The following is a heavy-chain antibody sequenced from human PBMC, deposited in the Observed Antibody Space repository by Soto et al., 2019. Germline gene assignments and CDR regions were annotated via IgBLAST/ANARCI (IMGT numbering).Heavy chain of an antibody. Sequence: QVQLQESGPGLVRPSETLSLTCTVSSDSISSYYWIWIRQSPGKGLEWIGYTDYSGNTNYNPSLKSRVTISGDTSKTQFSLRLSSVTAADTALYYCARAVGDPLYCLDYWCQGTLVTVSS. J-gene: IGHJ4*02. CDR1: SDSISSYY. D-gene: IGHD6-19*01. CDR3: ARAVGDPLYCLDY. CDR2: TDYSGNT. V-gene: IGHV4-59*08.